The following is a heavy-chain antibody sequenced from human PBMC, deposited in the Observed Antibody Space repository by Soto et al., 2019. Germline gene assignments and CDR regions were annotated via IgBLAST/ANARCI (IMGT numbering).Heavy chain of an antibody. D-gene: IGHD3-22*01. CDR1: GYTFTNFG. Sequence: EASVKVSCNASGYTFTNFGISWVRQAPGQGLEWMGWISAYNGNTNYAQNFQGRVTMTTDTSTSTAYMELRSLRSEDTAVYYCATFRYDSSGYWLPNFDYWGQGTLVTVSS. V-gene: IGHV1-18*01. CDR2: ISAYNGNT. CDR3: ATFRYDSSGYWLPNFDY. J-gene: IGHJ4*02.